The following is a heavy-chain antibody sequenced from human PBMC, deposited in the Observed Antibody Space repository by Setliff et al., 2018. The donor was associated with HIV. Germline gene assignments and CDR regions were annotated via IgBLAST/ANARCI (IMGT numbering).Heavy chain of an antibody. V-gene: IGHV1-2*02. CDR3: ARDPTLDDSNPFDI. CDR2: INPDNGVT. D-gene: IGHD3-22*01. J-gene: IGHJ3*02. CDR1: GYSFTGYY. Sequence: ASVKVSCKASGYSFTGYYIHWVRQAPGQGLEWMGWINPDNGVTYYRQTFQGRVTMTRDTSIGTAYMDLSSLRSDDTALYYCARDPTLDDSNPFDIWGQGTMVTVSS.